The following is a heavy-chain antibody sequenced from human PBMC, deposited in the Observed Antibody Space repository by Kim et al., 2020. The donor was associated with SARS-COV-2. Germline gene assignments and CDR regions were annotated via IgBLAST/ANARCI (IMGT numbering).Heavy chain of an antibody. CDR3: ARVGYYDFWSGYPHDAFDI. Sequence: ASVKVSCKASGYTFTGYYMHWVRQAPGQGLEWMGWINPNSGGTNYAQKFQGRVTMTRDTSISTAYMELSRLRSDDTAVYYCARVGYYDFWSGYPHDAFDIWGQGTMVTVSS. J-gene: IGHJ3*02. CDR1: GYTFTGYY. V-gene: IGHV1-2*02. CDR2: INPNSGGT. D-gene: IGHD3-3*01.